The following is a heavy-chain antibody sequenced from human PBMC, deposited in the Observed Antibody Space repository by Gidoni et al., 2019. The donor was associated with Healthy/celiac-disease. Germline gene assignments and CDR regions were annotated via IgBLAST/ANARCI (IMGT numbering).Heavy chain of an antibody. D-gene: IGHD3-10*01. CDR1: GFTFAAYA. Sequence: EVQLVESGGGLVQPGRSLRLSCAASGFTFAAYAMHWVRQAPGKGLEWVSGIRWNSGSIGYADYVKGRFTISRDIAKNSLYLQMNSLRAEDTALYYCAKDHTYGSYYYYGMDVWGQGTTVTVSS. CDR2: IRWNSGSI. J-gene: IGHJ6*02. CDR3: AKDHTYGSYYYYGMDV. V-gene: IGHV3-9*01.